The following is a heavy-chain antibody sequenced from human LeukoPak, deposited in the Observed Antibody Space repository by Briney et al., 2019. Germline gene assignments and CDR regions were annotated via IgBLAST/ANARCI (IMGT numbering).Heavy chain of an antibody. D-gene: IGHD3-3*01. V-gene: IGHV1-2*02. Sequence: GASVKVSCKASGYTFTGYYMHWVRQAPGQGLEWMGWINPNSGGTNYAQKFQGRVTMTRDTSISTAYMELSRLRSDDTAVYYCARVLTIFGVVTPFGYWGQGTLVTVSS. CDR2: INPNSGGT. J-gene: IGHJ4*02. CDR1: GYTFTGYY. CDR3: ARVLTIFGVVTPFGY.